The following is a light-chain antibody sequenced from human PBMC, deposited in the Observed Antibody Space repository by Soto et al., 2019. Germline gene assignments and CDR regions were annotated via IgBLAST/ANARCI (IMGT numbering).Light chain of an antibody. CDR1: QSVSSN. V-gene: IGKV3-15*01. Sequence: EIVMTQSLATLSVSPGERATLSCRASQSVSSNLAWYQQKPGQAPRLLIYGASTRATGIPARFSGSGSGTAFTLTISRLQSEDFEVYYCQQYNNWPPNNFGQGTKLEIK. CDR3: QQYNNWPPNN. J-gene: IGKJ2*01. CDR2: GAS.